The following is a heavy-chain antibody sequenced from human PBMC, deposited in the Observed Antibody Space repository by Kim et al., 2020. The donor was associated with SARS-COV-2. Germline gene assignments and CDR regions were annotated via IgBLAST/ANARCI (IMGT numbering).Heavy chain of an antibody. D-gene: IGHD3-9*01. Sequence: TNYAQKLQGRVTMTTDTSTSTAYMELRSLRSDDTAVYYCARDHLTPHFDYWGQGTLVTVSS. V-gene: IGHV1-18*01. CDR3: ARDHLTPHFDY. J-gene: IGHJ4*02. CDR2: T.